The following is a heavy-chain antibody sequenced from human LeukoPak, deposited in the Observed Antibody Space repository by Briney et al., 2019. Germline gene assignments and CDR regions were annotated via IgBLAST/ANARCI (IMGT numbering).Heavy chain of an antibody. CDR1: GFTFSSYA. D-gene: IGHD3-10*01. CDR2: ISGSGGST. Sequence: PGGSLRLSCAASGFTFSSYAMSWVRQAPGKGLEWVSAISGSGGSTYYADSVKGRFTISRDNSKNTLYLQMNSLRVEDTAVYYCAKPTMVRDDAFDIWGQGTMVTVSS. CDR3: AKPTMVRDDAFDI. J-gene: IGHJ3*02. V-gene: IGHV3-23*01.